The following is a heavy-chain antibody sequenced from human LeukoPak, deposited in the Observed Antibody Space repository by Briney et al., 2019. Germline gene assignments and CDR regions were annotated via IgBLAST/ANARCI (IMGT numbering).Heavy chain of an antibody. D-gene: IGHD4-23*01. CDR3: ARDLGYGGIQGYFDY. CDR1: GGTFSSYA. CDR2: IIPIFGTA. V-gene: IGHV1-69*13. J-gene: IGHJ4*02. Sequence: GASVKVSCKASGGTFSSYAISWVRQAPGQGLEWMGGIIPIFGTANYAQKFQGRVTITADESTSTAYMELSSLRSEDTAVYYCARDLGYGGIQGYFDYWGQGTLVTVSS.